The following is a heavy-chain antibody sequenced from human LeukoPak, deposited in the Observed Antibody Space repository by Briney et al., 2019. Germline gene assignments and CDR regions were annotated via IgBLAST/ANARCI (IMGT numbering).Heavy chain of an antibody. J-gene: IGHJ4*02. D-gene: IGHD3-10*01. CDR3: ARVLLWFGELTTFDY. CDR2: ISAYNGNT. Sequence: PWASVKVSCKASGYTFTSYGISWVRQAPGQGLEWMGWISAYNGNTNYAQKLQGRVTMTTDTSTSTAYMELRSLRSDDTAVYYCARVLLWFGELTTFDYWGQGTLVTVSS. CDR1: GYTFTSYG. V-gene: IGHV1-18*01.